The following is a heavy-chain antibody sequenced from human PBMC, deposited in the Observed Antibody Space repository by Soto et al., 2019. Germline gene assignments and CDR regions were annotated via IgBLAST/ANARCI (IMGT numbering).Heavy chain of an antibody. CDR3: ARRRNSGTDY. D-gene: IGHD6-19*01. CDR2: ISSGSTYT. V-gene: IGHV3-11*05. CDR1: GFTFSDYY. Sequence: QVQLVESGGGLVKPGGSLRLSCVTSGFTFSDYYMTWIRQAPGKGLEWVSYISSGSTYTDYADSVKGRFTISRDNAKNSVYLQMNSLRDEDTAVYYCARRRNSGTDYRGQGTLVTFSS. J-gene: IGHJ4*02.